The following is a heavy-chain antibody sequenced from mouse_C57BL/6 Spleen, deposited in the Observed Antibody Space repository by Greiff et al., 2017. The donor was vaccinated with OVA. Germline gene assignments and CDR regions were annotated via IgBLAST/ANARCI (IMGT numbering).Heavy chain of an antibody. CDR1: GYTFTSYW. D-gene: IGHD2-3*01. CDR3: ARSSWLLEGFAY. Sequence: VQLQQSGAELVKPGASVKMSCKASGYTFTSYWITWVKQRPGQGLEWIGDIYPGSGSTNYNEKFKSKATLTVDTSSSTAYMQLSSLTSEDSAVYYCARSSWLLEGFAYWGQGTLVTVSA. V-gene: IGHV1-55*01. J-gene: IGHJ3*01. CDR2: IYPGSGST.